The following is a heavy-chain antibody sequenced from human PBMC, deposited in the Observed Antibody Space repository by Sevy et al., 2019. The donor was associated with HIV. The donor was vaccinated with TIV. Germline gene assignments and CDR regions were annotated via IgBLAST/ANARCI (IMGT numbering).Heavy chain of an antibody. Sequence: GGSLRLSCAASGFPFSKYAMTWVRQAPGKGLEWVSIISGSDGTTYYADSVKGRFTNSRDNSKNTLYLQMNSLRAEDTAIYYCAKDGGRVGTTYYYYGMDVWGQGTTVTVSS. D-gene: IGHD1-26*01. CDR1: GFPFSKYA. CDR2: ISGSDGTT. CDR3: AKDGGRVGTTYYYYGMDV. J-gene: IGHJ6*02. V-gene: IGHV3-23*01.